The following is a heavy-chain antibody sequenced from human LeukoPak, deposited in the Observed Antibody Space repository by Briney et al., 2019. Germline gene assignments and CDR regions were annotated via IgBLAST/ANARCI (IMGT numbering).Heavy chain of an antibody. J-gene: IGHJ3*02. V-gene: IGHV3-21*01. CDR3: AREPANYYDSSGYYYRDAFDI. D-gene: IGHD3-22*01. CDR2: ISSSSSYI. CDR1: GFTFSSYS. Sequence: GGSLRLSGAASGFTFSSYSMNWVRQAPGKGLEWVSSISSSSSYIYYADSVKGRFTISRDNAKNSLYLQMNSLRAEDTAVYYCAREPANYYDSSGYYYRDAFDIWGQRTMVTVSS.